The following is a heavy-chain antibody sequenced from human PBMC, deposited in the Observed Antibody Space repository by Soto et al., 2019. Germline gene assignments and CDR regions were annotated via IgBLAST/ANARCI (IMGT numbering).Heavy chain of an antibody. J-gene: IGHJ3*02. CDR1: GFTFSSYA. D-gene: IGHD6-13*01. V-gene: IGHV3-23*01. Sequence: EVQLLESGGGLVQPGGSLRLSCAASGFTFSSYAMSWVRQAPGKGLEWVSAISGSGGSTYYADSVKGRFTISRDNPKNTLYLQMTSLRAEDTAVYYCAIEYAAAGRDDAFDIWGQGTMVTVFS. CDR3: AIEYAAAGRDDAFDI. CDR2: ISGSGGST.